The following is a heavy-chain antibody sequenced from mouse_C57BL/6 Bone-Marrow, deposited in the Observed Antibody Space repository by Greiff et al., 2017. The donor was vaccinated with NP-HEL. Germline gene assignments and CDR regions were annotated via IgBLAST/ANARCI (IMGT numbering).Heavy chain of an antibody. CDR2: INPSSGYT. J-gene: IGHJ2*01. V-gene: IGHV1-7*01. Sequence: VQLQQSGAELAKPGASVKLSCKASGYTFTSYWMHWVKQRPGQGLEWIGYINPSSGYTQYNQKFKDKATLTADKSSSTAYMQLSSLTYEDSAVYYCARRGYGSLYYFDYWGQGTTLTVSS. CDR1: GYTFTSYW. CDR3: ARRGYGSLYYFDY. D-gene: IGHD1-1*01.